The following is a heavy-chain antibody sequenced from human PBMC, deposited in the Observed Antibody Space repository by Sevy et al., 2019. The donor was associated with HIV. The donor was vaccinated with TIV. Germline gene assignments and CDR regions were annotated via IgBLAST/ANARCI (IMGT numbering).Heavy chain of an antibody. V-gene: IGHV3-33*08. CDR3: ARDSARVIVPTAGFDS. CDR1: GFTFSAFS. J-gene: IGHJ5*01. CDR2: IWYDGRTK. Sequence: GGSLRLSCAASGFTFSAFSMHWVRQAPGKGLEWVAAIWYDGRTKQYADSVKGRFTISRDNSKNMLNLEMNSLRAEDTALYFCARDSARVIVPTAGFDSWGQGTVVTVSS. D-gene: IGHD1-1*01.